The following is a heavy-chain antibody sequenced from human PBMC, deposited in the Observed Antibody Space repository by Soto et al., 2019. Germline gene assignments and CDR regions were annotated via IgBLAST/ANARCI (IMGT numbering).Heavy chain of an antibody. CDR1: GFTFSDYS. J-gene: IGHJ4*02. CDR2: ISSSSTYI. CDR3: ARGGDTSGSSPRY. Sequence: PGGSLRLSCAASGFTFSDYSMNWVRQAPGKGLEWVSSISSSSTYIYYVDSVKGRFTISRDNAKNSLYLQMNSLRVEDTAVYYCARGGDTSGSSPRYWGQGTLVTVSS. D-gene: IGHD6-19*01. V-gene: IGHV3-21*01.